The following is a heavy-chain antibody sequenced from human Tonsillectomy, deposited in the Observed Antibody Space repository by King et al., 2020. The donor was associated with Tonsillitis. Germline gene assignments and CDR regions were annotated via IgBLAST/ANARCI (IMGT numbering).Heavy chain of an antibody. Sequence: VQLVESGGGLVQPGGSLKLSCAASGFTFSGSAMHWVRQASGKGLEWVGRIRSRGNNYATTYAASVKGRFTISRDDSKNTAYLQMNSLKTEDTAVYYCTGHSSGRYSAFDIWGKGTMVTVSS. CDR1: GFTFSGSA. CDR3: TGHSSGRYSAFDI. V-gene: IGHV3-73*01. CDR2: IRSRGNNYAT. J-gene: IGHJ3*02. D-gene: IGHD6-19*01.